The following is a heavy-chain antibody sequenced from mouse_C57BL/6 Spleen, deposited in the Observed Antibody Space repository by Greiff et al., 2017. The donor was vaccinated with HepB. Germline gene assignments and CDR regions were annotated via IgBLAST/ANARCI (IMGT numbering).Heavy chain of an antibody. J-gene: IGHJ4*01. CDR2: IDPSDSET. CDR1: GYTFTSYW. Sequence: QVQLQQPGAELVRPGSSVKLSCKASGYTFTSYWMHWVKQRPIQGLEWIGNIDPSDSETHYNQKFKDKATLTVDKSSSTAYMQLSSLTSEDSAVYYCARDGGSYYAMDYWGQGTSVTVSS. V-gene: IGHV1-52*01. CDR3: ARDGGSYYAMDY. D-gene: IGHD1-1*02.